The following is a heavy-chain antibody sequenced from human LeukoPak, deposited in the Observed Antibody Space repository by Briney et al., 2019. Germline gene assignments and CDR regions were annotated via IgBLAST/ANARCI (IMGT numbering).Heavy chain of an antibody. D-gene: IGHD2-2*01. V-gene: IGHV3-48*03. CDR1: GFTFSSSW. CDR2: ISSSGSTI. Sequence: PGGSLRLSCVASGFTFSSSWMHWVRQAPGKGLEWVSYISSSGSTIYYADPVKGRFTISRDNAKNSLYLQMNSLRAEDTAVYYCAREGVVVSAAVDYWGQGTLVTVSS. J-gene: IGHJ4*02. CDR3: AREGVVVSAAVDY.